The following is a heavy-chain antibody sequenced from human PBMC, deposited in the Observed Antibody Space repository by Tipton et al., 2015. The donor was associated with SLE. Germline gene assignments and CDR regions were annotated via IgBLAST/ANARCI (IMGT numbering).Heavy chain of an antibody. Sequence: TLSLTCAVSGGSISSGGYSWNWIRQPPGKGLEWIGEINHSGSTKYSPSLKSRVTMSVDTSKNQFSLKLSSVTAADTAVYYCVRVEGAYDQYYFDSWGQGTLVTVSS. D-gene: IGHD5-12*01. CDR3: VRVEGAYDQYYFDS. V-gene: IGHV4-30-2*01. CDR2: INHSGST. J-gene: IGHJ4*02. CDR1: GGSISSGGYS.